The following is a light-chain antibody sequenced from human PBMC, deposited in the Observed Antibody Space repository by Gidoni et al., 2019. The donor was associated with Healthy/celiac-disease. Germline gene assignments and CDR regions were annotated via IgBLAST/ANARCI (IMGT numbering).Light chain of an antibody. CDR3: QAWDSSTVV. J-gene: IGLJ2*01. V-gene: IGLV3-1*01. CDR2: QDS. CDR1: KLGDKY. Sequence: SYELTQPPSVSVSPGQTASLTCSGDKLGDKYACWYKQKPGQSPVLVIYQDSKRPSGLPERFSGSNSGNTATLTISGTQAMDEADYYCQAWDSSTVVFGGGTKLTVL.